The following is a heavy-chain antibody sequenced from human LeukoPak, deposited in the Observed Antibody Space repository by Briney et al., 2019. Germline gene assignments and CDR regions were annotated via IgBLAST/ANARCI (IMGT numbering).Heavy chain of an antibody. CDR3: ARILAAAETGDY. J-gene: IGHJ4*02. CDR2: INPSGGST. D-gene: IGHD6-13*01. Sequence: GASVKVSCKASGYTFTSYCMHWVRQAPGQGLEWMGIINPSGGSTSYAQKFQGRVTMTRDTSTSTVYMELSSLRSEDTAVYYCARILAAAETGDYWGQGTLVTVSS. CDR1: GYTFTSYC. V-gene: IGHV1-46*01.